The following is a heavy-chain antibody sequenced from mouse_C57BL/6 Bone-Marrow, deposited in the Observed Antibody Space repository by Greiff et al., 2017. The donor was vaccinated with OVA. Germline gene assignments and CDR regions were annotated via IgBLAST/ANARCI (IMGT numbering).Heavy chain of an antibody. CDR1: GYTFTSYW. J-gene: IGHJ2*01. Sequence: QVQLQQPGAELVKPGASVKLSCKASGYTFTSYWMHWVKQRPGRGLEWIGRIDPNSGGTNYNQKFKSKATLTVDKSSSTAYVQLSSLTSEDSAVDYCARGDYNNPNYFDYWGQGTTVTVAA. CDR3: ARGDYNNPNYFDY. V-gene: IGHV1-72*01. CDR2: IDPNSGGT. D-gene: IGHD2-5*01.